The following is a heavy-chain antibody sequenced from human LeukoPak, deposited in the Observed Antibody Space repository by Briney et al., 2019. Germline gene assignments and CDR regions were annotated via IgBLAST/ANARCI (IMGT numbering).Heavy chain of an antibody. CDR3: AMAYNSSWYYFDY. J-gene: IGHJ4*02. D-gene: IGHD6-13*01. V-gene: IGHV4-59*01. CDR2: IYYSGST. CDR1: GGSIRGYF. Sequence: PSETLSLTCTVSGGSIRGYFWTWIRQPPGKGLERIGYIYYSGSTNYNPSLKSRVTIAVDTSKNQFSLRLNSVTAADTAVYYCAMAYNSSWYYFDYWGQGTLVTASS.